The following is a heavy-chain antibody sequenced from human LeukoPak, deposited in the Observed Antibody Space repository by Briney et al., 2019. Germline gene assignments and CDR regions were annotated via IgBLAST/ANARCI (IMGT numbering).Heavy chain of an antibody. Sequence: GRSLRLSCAASGFTFSSYGMHWVRQAPGKGLEWVAVISYDGSNKYYADSAKGRFTISRDNSKNTLYLQMNSLRAEDTAVYYCAKELYDFWSGYYPDKYYFGYWGQGTLVTVSS. CDR2: ISYDGSNK. D-gene: IGHD3-3*01. V-gene: IGHV3-30*18. CDR3: AKELYDFWSGYYPDKYYFGY. J-gene: IGHJ4*02. CDR1: GFTFSSYG.